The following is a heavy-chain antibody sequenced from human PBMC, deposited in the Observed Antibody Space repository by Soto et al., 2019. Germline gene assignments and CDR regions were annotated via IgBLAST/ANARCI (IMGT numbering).Heavy chain of an antibody. J-gene: IGHJ4*02. V-gene: IGHV3-72*01. D-gene: IGHD5-18*01. CDR3: AREGGYNGFDY. Sequence: GGSLRLSCASSGLTFSSYAMSLVRQAPGKGLEWVGRSRNKANSYTTEYAASVKGRFTISRDDSKNSLYLQMNSLKTEDTAVYYCAREGGYNGFDYWGQGTLVTVSS. CDR1: GLTFSSYA. CDR2: SRNKANSYTT.